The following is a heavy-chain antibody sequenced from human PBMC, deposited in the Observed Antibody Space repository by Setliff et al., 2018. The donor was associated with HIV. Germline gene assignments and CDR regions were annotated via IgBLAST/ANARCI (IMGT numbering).Heavy chain of an antibody. J-gene: IGHJ1*01. CDR2: IYTTGTT. CDR3: SRGPVLPQYFQH. V-gene: IGHV4-61*09. CDR1: GGSISRGSYY. D-gene: IGHD1-1*01. Sequence: PSETLSLTCTVSGGSISRGSYYWIWLRQPAGKGLEWLGHIYTTGTTTYNPSLKSRATISLDTSKNQLSLKLNSVTAADTAVYYCSRGPVLPQYFQHWGQGTLVTVS.